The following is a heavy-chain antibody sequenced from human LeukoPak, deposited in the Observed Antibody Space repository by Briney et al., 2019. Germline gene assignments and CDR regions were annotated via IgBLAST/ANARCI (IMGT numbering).Heavy chain of an antibody. CDR1: GYTFTGYY. CDR3: ARVGTVSRHCTNGVCYINY. CDR2: INPNSGGT. Sequence: ASVKVSCKASGYTFTGYYMHWVRQAPGQGLEWMGWINPNSGGTNYAQKFQGRVTMTRDTSISTAYMELSRLRSDDTAVYYCARVGTVSRHCTNGVCYINYWGQGTLVTVSS. D-gene: IGHD2-8*01. J-gene: IGHJ4*02. V-gene: IGHV1-2*02.